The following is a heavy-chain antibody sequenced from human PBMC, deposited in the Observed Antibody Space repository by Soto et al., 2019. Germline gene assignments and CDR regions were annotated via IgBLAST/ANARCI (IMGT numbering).Heavy chain of an antibody. Sequence: EVQLMESGGGLVQPGRSLRLSCAASGFTFDDYAMHWVRQAPGKGLEWVSGISWNSGSIGYADSVKGRFTISRDNAKNSLYLQMNSLRAEDTALYYCAKDRGIAVAGTLYYFDYWGQGTLVTVSS. CDR3: AKDRGIAVAGTLYYFDY. CDR1: GFTFDDYA. D-gene: IGHD6-19*01. CDR2: ISWNSGSI. V-gene: IGHV3-9*01. J-gene: IGHJ4*02.